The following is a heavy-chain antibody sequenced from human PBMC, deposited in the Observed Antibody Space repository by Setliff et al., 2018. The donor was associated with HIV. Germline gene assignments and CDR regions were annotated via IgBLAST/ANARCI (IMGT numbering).Heavy chain of an antibody. D-gene: IGHD3-10*01. J-gene: IGHJ6*03. Sequence: SVKVSCKASGGPFTSAFNWVRQVPGQGLEWMGGIIPIFGTANYAQNFGGRVTIAADQSTTTSYLQLNSLRFEDTAIYYCASDSPAARFEELDDHYYYFMDVWGKGTTVTVSS. CDR2: IIPIFGTA. V-gene: IGHV1-69*13. CDR1: GGPFTSA. CDR3: ASDSPAARFEELDDHYYYFMDV.